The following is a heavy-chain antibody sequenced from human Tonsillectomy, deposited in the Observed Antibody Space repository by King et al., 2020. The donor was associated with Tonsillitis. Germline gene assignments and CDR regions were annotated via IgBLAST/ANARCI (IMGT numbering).Heavy chain of an antibody. V-gene: IGHV1-2*02. CDR1: GYTFTGYY. D-gene: IGHD2-15*01. Sequence: QAQLVQSGAEVKKPGASVKVSCKASGYTFTGYYMHWVRQAPGQGLEWMGWINPHTGGTDCAEKFQGRVTITRDTSSSTAYMELSRLRSDDTAVYYCARDVVLVAASGFGPAVYFDYWGQGTQVTVSS. CDR3: ARDVVLVAASGFGPAVYFDY. CDR2: INPHTGGT. J-gene: IGHJ4*02.